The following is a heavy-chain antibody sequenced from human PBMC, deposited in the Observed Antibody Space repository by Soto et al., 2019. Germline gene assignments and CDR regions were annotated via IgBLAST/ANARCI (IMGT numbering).Heavy chain of an antibody. J-gene: IGHJ6*02. CDR1: GGSISSSSYY. CDR3: ARQKIATIYYYYCMDV. Sequence: PSETLSLTCTVSGGSISSSSYYWGWIRQPPGKGLEWIGSIYYSGSTYYNPSLTSRVTISVDTSKNQFSLKLSPVTAADTAVYYCARQKIATIYYYYCMDVWCQGTTVTVSS. V-gene: IGHV4-39*01. CDR2: IYYSGST. D-gene: IGHD2-21*01.